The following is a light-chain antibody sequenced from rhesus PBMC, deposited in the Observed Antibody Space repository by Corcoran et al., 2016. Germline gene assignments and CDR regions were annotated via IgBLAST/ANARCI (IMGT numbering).Light chain of an antibody. CDR3: QQYNSLPPWT. V-gene: IGKV1-25*01. Sequence: DIQMTQSPSSVSASVGDRVTITCRASQGISSYLAWYQQKPGKAPKLLIYYATTLQSGVPSRCSGSVSGTEFTLAISSLQPEDFATYYCQQYNSLPPWTFGQGTKVEIK. CDR1: QGISSY. J-gene: IGKJ1*01. CDR2: YAT.